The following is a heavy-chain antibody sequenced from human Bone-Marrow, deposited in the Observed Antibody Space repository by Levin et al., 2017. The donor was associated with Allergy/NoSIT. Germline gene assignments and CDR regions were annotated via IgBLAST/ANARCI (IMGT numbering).Heavy chain of an antibody. CDR3: AKADTTVMVNYYYVDV. CDR1: GPILSDYA. V-gene: IGHV3-23*01. CDR2: MSGSGGST. J-gene: IGHJ6*03. Sequence: PGESLKISCAASGPILSDYAMNWVRQAPGKGLEWVSGMSGSGGSTYYADSVKGRFTISRDYSKSTVFLQMNSLSAEDTAVYYCAKADTTVMVNYYYVDVWGTGTTVTVSS. D-gene: IGHD4-11*01.